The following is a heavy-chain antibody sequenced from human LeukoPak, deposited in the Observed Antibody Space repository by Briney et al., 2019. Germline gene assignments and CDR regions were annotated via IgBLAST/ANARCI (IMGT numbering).Heavy chain of an antibody. Sequence: PSETLSLTCTVSGGSISSRHYWGWIRQPPGKGLEWIGSIHYSGSTDYNPSLKSRATISVDTSKNQFSLRLSSVTAADTAVYYCARHQTGTSNYHYYYMDVWGKGTTVTVSS. D-gene: IGHD1-7*01. CDR3: ARHQTGTSNYHYYYMDV. CDR2: IHYSGST. J-gene: IGHJ6*03. CDR1: GGSISSRHY. V-gene: IGHV4-39*01.